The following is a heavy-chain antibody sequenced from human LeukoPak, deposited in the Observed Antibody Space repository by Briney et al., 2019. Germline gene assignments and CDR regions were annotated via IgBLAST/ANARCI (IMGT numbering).Heavy chain of an antibody. V-gene: IGHV4-59*01. D-gene: IGHD6-13*01. J-gene: IGHJ6*04. CDR3: ARTRSSTWHLLDY. CDR2: ILYSGST. Sequence: SETLSLTCTVSGGSISTSYWNWVWQPPGKGLEWIGYILYSGSTNYNPSLESRVTISVDTSKNQFSLKLTSVTAADTAVYYCARTRSSTWHLLDYWGKGTTVTVSS. CDR1: GGSISTSY.